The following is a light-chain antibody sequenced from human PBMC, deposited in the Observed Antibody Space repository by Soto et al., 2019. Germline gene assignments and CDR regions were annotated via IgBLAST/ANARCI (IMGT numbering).Light chain of an antibody. CDR3: QQYHYWWT. J-gene: IGKJ1*01. Sequence: EIVMTQSPATLSVSPGETDTLSCRATQSISSHLGWYHQKPGQAPRLLMPDASARSTGIAARFSGSGSGTEFTPSISSLQSEDFAVYYCQQYHYWWTFGQGTKVEIK. CDR2: DAS. V-gene: IGKV3-15*01. CDR1: QSISSH.